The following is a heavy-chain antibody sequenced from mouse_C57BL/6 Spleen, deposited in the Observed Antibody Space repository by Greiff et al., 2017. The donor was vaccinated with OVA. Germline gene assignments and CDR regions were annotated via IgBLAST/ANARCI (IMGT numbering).Heavy chain of an antibody. Sequence: QVQLQQPGAELVKPGASVKMSCKASGYTFTSYWITWVKQRPGQGLEWIGDIYPGSGSTNYNEKFKSKATLTVDTSSSTAYMQLSSLTSEDSAVYYCARHYYGSSYEDYWGQGTTLTVSS. CDR1: GYTFTSYW. V-gene: IGHV1-55*01. CDR3: ARHYYGSSYEDY. CDR2: IYPGSGST. D-gene: IGHD1-1*01. J-gene: IGHJ2*01.